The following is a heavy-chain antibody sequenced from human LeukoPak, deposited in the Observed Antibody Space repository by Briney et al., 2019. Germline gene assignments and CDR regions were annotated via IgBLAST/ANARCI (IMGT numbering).Heavy chain of an antibody. CDR3: ARHGDFWGGRSWFDP. CDR2: FYTRGTT. CDR1: GGSMSPYY. J-gene: IGHJ5*02. Sequence: SEILSLTCTVSGGSMSPYYWSWIRQPPGKGLEWIGYFYTRGTTHYNPSLKSRVTMSVDTSNNQFLLNLSSVTAADTAVYYCARHGDFWGGRSWFDPWGQGTLVTVSS. V-gene: IGHV4-4*09. D-gene: IGHD3-3*01.